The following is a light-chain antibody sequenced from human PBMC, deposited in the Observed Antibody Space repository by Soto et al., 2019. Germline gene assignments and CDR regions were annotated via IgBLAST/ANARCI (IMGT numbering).Light chain of an antibody. V-gene: IGKV3-15*01. J-gene: IGKJ4*01. CDR2: GAS. CDR3: QQYKNWPPLT. Sequence: EIVMTQSPATLSVSPGATATLSCRASQSVSSNVAWYQQKPGQAPSLLIYGASTRATDIPPRFSGSVSGTEFTLTITSLQSEDIAVYFGQQYKNWPPLTFGGGTKVDIK. CDR1: QSVSSN.